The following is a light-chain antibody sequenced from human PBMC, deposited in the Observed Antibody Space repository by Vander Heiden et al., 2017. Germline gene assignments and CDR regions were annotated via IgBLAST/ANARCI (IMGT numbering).Light chain of an antibody. Sequence: QSVLTQPPSASGTPGQRVTLSCSGSSSNIGSNTVNWYQQLPGTAPKLLIYNNNQRPSGVPDRFSGSKSGTSASLAISGLQSEDEADYYCAAWDDSLNGWVFGGGTKLTVL. CDR2: NNN. CDR3: AAWDDSLNGWV. V-gene: IGLV1-44*01. CDR1: SSNIGSNT. J-gene: IGLJ3*02.